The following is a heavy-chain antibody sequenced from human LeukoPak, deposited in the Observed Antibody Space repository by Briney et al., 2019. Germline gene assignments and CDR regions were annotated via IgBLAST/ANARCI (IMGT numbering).Heavy chain of an antibody. CDR1: GYTFTGYY. J-gene: IGHJ6*03. CDR2: INPNSGGT. D-gene: IGHD2-15*01. CDR3: ARKKLAATDYYYYMDV. Sequence: ASVKVSCKASGYTFTGYYMHWVRQAPGQGLERMGWINPNSGGTNYAQKFQGRVTMTRDTSISTAYMELSRLRSDDTAVYYCARKKLAATDYYYYMDVWGKGTTVTISS. V-gene: IGHV1-2*02.